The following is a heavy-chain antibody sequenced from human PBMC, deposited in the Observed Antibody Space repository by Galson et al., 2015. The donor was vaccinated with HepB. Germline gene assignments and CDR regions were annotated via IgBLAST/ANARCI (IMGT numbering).Heavy chain of an antibody. CDR3: TTDVYYSTYWSWLDP. CDR2: IKSKTDGETT. Sequence: SLRLSCAASGFPFNNAWMTWVRQAPGMGLEWVGRIKSKTDGETTDYAAPGKGRFTISRDDSKNRLYLQMNSLKTEDTAVYYCTTDVYYSTYWSWLDPWGQATLATVSA. J-gene: IGHJ5*02. V-gene: IGHV3-15*01. D-gene: IGHD2-8*02. CDR1: GFPFNNAW.